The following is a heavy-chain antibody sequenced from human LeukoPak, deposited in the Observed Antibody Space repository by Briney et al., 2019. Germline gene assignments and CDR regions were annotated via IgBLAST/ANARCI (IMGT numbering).Heavy chain of an antibody. CDR3: ARGSGWYAY. CDR2: SHYSGTT. CDR1: GVSITNDY. D-gene: IGHD6-19*01. J-gene: IGHJ4*02. V-gene: IGHV4-59*01. Sequence: ASETLSLTCTVSGVSITNDYWSWVRQPPGKGLEWIGYSHYSGTTNYNPSLKSRATISVDTSQNQFSLRLNSVTAADTAVYYCARGSGWYAYWGQGTLVTVSS.